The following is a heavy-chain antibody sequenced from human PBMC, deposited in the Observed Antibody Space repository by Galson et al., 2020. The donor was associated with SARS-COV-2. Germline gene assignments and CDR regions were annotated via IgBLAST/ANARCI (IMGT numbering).Heavy chain of an antibody. CDR1: GFTFSSYS. D-gene: IGHD6-13*01. CDR3: ATLKFLIAAAGTMNAFDI. Sequence: GESLKISCAASGFTFSSYSMNWVRQAPGKGLEWVSYISSSSSTIYYADSVKGRFTISRDNAKNSLYLQMNSLRAEDTAVYYCATLKFLIAAAGTMNAFDIWGQGTMVTVSS. V-gene: IGHV3-48*04. CDR2: ISSSSSTI. J-gene: IGHJ3*02.